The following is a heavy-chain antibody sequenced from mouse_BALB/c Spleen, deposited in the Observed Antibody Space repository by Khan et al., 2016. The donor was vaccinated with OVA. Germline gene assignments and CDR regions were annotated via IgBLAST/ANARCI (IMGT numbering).Heavy chain of an antibody. V-gene: IGHV5-6*01. D-gene: IGHD2-3*01. Sequence: EVELVESGGDLVKPGGSLKLSCAASGFTFSSYGMSWVRQTPDKRLEWVAAISSGGTYTYSPDSLKARFTISRDHAKNTLSLQMSSLKSEDTAIYYCARQTGYYEGSAMDLWGQGTSVTVSS. CDR3: ARQTGYYEGSAMDL. CDR1: GFTFSSYG. J-gene: IGHJ4*01. CDR2: ISSGGTYT.